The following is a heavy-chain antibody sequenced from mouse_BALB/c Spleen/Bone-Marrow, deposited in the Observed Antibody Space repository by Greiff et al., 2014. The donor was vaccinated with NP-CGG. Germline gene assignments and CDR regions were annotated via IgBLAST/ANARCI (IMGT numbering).Heavy chain of an antibody. V-gene: IGHV1-26*01. J-gene: IGHJ2*01. Sequence: EVQLQQSGPGLVKPGASVKISCKASGYSFTGYYMHWVKQSHVKSLEWIGRINPYSGATSYNQNFKDKASLTVDKSSSTAYMELHSLTSEDSAVYYCARAAYYFDYWGQGTTLTVSS. D-gene: IGHD1-2*01. CDR3: ARAAYYFDY. CDR2: INPYSGAT. CDR1: GYSFTGYY.